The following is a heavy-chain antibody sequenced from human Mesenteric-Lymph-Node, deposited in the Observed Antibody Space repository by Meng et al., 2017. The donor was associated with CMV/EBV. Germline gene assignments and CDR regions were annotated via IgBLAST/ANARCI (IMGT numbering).Heavy chain of an antibody. CDR3: ARVKYCSSTSCHMGGGMDV. J-gene: IGHJ6*02. D-gene: IGHD2-2*01. CDR2: MSAYNGDT. V-gene: IGHV1-18*04. Sequence: ASVKVSCKASGYTFSSYTISWVRQAPGQGVEWMGWMSAYNGDTNYAQNFQGRVTMTTGTSTGTAYMELRSLRSDDTAVYYCARVKYCSSTSCHMGGGMDVWGQGTTVTVSS. CDR1: GYTFSSYT.